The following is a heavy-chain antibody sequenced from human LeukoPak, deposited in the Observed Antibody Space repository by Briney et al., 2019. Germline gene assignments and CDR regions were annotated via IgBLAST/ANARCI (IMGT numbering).Heavy chain of an antibody. D-gene: IGHD3-10*01. Sequence: GGSLRLSCAASGFTFSSYWMSWVRQAPGKGLEWVANIKQDGSEKYYVDSVKGRFTISRDNAKNSLYLQMNSLRAEDTAVYYCARGGGESDLWYYYYYYGMDVWGQGTTVTVSS. V-gene: IGHV3-7*01. CDR3: ARGGGESDLWYYYYYYGMDV. CDR1: GFTFSSYW. J-gene: IGHJ6*02. CDR2: IKQDGSEK.